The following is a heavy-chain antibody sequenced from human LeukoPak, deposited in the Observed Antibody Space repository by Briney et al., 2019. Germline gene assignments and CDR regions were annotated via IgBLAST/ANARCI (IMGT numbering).Heavy chain of an antibody. D-gene: IGHD3-9*01. CDR2: IYYSGNT. V-gene: IGHV4-59*01. CDR1: GGSISSYY. CDR3: ARETSDWLSKHDAFDV. Sequence: PSETLSLTCTVSGGSISSYYWSWIRQPPGMGLEWIGYIYYSGNTNYNPALKSRITISVDTSKNQVSLKLTSVTAADTAVYYCARETSDWLSKHDAFDVWGQGALVTVSS. J-gene: IGHJ3*01.